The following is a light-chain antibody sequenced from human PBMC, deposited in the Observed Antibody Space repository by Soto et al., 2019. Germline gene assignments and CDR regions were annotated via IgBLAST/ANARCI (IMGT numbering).Light chain of an antibody. CDR2: GAS. CDR1: QSVSSN. V-gene: IGKV3-15*01. J-gene: IGKJ4*01. CDR3: KQYNNWLN. Sequence: DIVMTQSPATLYVSPGERATLSCRASQSVSSNLAWYQQKPGQAPRLLIYGASTRATGIPARFSGSGSGTEFTLTISSLQSEDFAVYYCKQYNNWLNFGGGTKVDIK.